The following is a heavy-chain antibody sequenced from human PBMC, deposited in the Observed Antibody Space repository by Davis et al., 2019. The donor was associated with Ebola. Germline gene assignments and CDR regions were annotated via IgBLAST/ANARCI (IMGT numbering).Heavy chain of an antibody. CDR3: AREVRGGNLGHAFDI. J-gene: IGHJ3*02. V-gene: IGHV3-11*06. CDR2: ISSSSSYT. Sequence: PGGSLRLSCAASGFTFSDYYMSWIRQAPGKGLEWVSYISSSSSYTNYADSVKGRFTISRDNAKNSLYLQMNSLRAEDTAVYYCAREVRGGNLGHAFDIWGQGTMVTVSS. CDR1: GFTFSDYY. D-gene: IGHD3-16*01.